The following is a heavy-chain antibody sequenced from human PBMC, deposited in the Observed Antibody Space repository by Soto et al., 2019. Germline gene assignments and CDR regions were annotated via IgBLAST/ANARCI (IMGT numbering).Heavy chain of an antibody. D-gene: IGHD3-10*01. J-gene: IGHJ4*02. Sequence: PSETLSLTCAVYGGSFSGYYWSWIRQPPGKGLEWIGEINHSGSTNYNPSLKSRVTISVDTSKNQFSLKLSSVTAADTAVYYCARGRPRGPDPDYWGQGTLVTVSS. V-gene: IGHV4-34*01. CDR3: ARGRPRGPDPDY. CDR1: GGSFSGYY. CDR2: INHSGST.